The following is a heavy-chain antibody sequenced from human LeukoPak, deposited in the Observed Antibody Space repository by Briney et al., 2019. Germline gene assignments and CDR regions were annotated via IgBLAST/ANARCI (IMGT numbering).Heavy chain of an antibody. CDR1: GFTFSSYW. CDR2: INSDGSST. D-gene: IGHD2-2*01. CDR3: ARDEAGWYQLPKGGMDV. J-gene: IGHJ6*02. Sequence: PGGSLRLSCAASGFTFSSYWMLWVRQAPGKGLVWVSRINSDGSSTSYADSVKGRFTISRDNAKNTLYLQMNSLRAEDTAVYYCARDEAGWYQLPKGGMDVWGQGTTVTVSS. V-gene: IGHV3-74*01.